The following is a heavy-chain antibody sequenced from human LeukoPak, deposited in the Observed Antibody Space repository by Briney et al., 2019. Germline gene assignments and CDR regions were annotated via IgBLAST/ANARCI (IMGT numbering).Heavy chain of an antibody. CDR2: ISAYNGNT. CDR1: GYTFTSYG. CDR3: VREGGCSGNSCSPTRY. D-gene: IGHD2-2*01. V-gene: IGHV1-18*01. Sequence: ASVKVSCKASGYTFTSYGISWVRQAPGQGLEWMGWISAYNGNTNYAQKLQGRVTMTTDTSTNTAYMELGSLRSDDTAVYYCVREGGCSGNSCSPTRYWGQGTLVTVSS. J-gene: IGHJ4*02.